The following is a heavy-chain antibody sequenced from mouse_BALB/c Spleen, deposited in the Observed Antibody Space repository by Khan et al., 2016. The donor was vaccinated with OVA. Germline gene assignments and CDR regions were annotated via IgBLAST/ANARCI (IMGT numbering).Heavy chain of an antibody. CDR3: ATSYFSGYYFDY. CDR1: GFTFNNYG. V-gene: IGHV5-17*02. CDR2: ISGDSNTI. Sequence: EVELVESGGGLVQPGGSRKLSCAASGFTFNNYGMHWVRQAPEKGLEWVAYISGDSNTIYYVDSVKGRFTISRDYPKNTLFLQMTSLMSEDTAMYYCATSYFSGYYFDYWGPGTTLTVS. D-gene: IGHD1-1*01. J-gene: IGHJ2*01.